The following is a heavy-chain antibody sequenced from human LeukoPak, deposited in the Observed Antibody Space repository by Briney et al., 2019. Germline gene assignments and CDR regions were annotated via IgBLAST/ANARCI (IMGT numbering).Heavy chain of an antibody. CDR3: AKYVVVTHNDAFDI. CDR1: GFIFSDYY. D-gene: IGHD2-21*02. CDR2: ISNSGTWI. J-gene: IGHJ3*02. V-gene: IGHV3-11*01. Sequence: GGSLRLSCTASGFIFSDYYMGWIRQAPGRGLEWISYISNSGTWIRYADSVKGRFIVSRDNAKKSLYLEMNSLRAEDTAVHYCAKYVVVTHNDAFDIWGQGTMVTVSS.